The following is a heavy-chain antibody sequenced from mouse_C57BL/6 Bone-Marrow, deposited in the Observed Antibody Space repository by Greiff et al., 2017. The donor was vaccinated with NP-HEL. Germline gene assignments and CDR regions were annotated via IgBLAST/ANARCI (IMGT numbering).Heavy chain of an antibody. Sequence: VKVVESGAELMKPGASVKLSCKATGYTFTGYWIEWVKQRPGHGLEWIGEIIPGSGSTNYNEKFKGKATFTADKSSNTAYMQLSSLTTDGSAIYYSARIYYDYPYYAMDYWGQGTSVTVSS. CDR2: IIPGSGST. CDR3: ARIYYDYPYYAMDY. J-gene: IGHJ4*01. V-gene: IGHV1-9*01. D-gene: IGHD2-4*01. CDR1: GYTFTGYW.